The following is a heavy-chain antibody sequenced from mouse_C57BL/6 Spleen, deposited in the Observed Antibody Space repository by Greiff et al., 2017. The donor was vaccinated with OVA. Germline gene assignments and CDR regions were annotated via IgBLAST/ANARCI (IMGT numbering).Heavy chain of an antibody. CDR1: GSTFTSYG. Sequence: VQLQQSGAELVRPGSSVKMSCKTSGSTFTSYGINWVQQRPGQGLEWIGYICIGNGYNEYNAKFKGKATLTSDTSSTTAYMQRSILTSEDSAIYFCAKDGSSFAYWGQGTLVTVSA. V-gene: IGHV1-58*01. J-gene: IGHJ3*01. CDR2: ICIGNGYN. CDR3: AKDGSSFAY. D-gene: IGHD1-1*01.